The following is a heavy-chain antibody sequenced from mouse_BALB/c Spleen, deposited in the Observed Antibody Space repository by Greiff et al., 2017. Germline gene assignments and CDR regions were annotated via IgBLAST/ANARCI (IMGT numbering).Heavy chain of an antibody. Sequence: EVQGVESGGGLVQPGGSLKLSCAASGFTFSSYTMSWVRQTPEKRLEWVAYISNGGGSTYYPDTVKGRFTISRDNAKNTLYLQMSSLKSEDTAMYYCARQGDGNSWFAYWGQGTLVTVSA. CDR2: ISNGGGST. D-gene: IGHD2-1*01. V-gene: IGHV5-12-2*01. CDR3: ARQGDGNSWFAY. CDR1: GFTFSSYT. J-gene: IGHJ3*01.